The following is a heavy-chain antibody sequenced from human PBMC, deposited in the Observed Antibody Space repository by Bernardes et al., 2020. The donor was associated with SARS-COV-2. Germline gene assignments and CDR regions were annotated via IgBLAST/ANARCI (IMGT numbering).Heavy chain of an antibody. CDR2: IYYSGST. V-gene: IGHV4-39*01. CDR1: GGSISSSSYY. CDR3: ARHPHMTTVTNYFDY. J-gene: IGHJ4*02. D-gene: IGHD4-4*01. Sequence: SETLSLTCTVSGGSISSSSYYWGWIRQPPGKGLEWIGSIYYSGSTDYNPSLKSRVTISVDTSKNPFSLKLSSVTAADTAVYYCARHPHMTTVTNYFDYWGQGTLVTGSS.